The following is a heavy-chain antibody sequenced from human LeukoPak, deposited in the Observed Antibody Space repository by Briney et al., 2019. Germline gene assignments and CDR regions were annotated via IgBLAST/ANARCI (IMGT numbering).Heavy chain of an antibody. J-gene: IGHJ3*02. CDR3: ARYYDSSGYYYPIHDAFDI. D-gene: IGHD3-22*01. CDR1: GGSISSGSYY. V-gene: IGHV4-61*02. Sequence: SQTLSLTCTVSGGSISSGSYYWSWIRQPAGKGLEWIGRIYTSGSTNYNPSLESRVTISVDTSKNQFSLKLSSVTAADTAVYYCARYYDSSGYYYPIHDAFDIWGQGTMVTVSS. CDR2: IYTSGST.